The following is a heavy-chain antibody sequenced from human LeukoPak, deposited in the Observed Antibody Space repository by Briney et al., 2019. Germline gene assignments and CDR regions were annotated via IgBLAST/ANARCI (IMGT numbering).Heavy chain of an antibody. CDR1: GVSISGSY. Sequence: SETLSLTCTVSGVSISGSYWSWIRQLPGKGLEWIGYIYYSGSTNYNPSLKSRVTISVDTSRNQFSLKLSSVTAADTAVYYCARKTTGTMSTYFDYWGQGTLVTVSS. V-gene: IGHV4-59*01. D-gene: IGHD1-1*01. CDR2: IYYSGST. J-gene: IGHJ4*02. CDR3: ARKTTGTMSTYFDY.